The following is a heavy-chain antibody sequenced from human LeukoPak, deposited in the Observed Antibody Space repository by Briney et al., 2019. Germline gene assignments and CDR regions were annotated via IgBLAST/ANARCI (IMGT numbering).Heavy chain of an antibody. Sequence: PGGSLRLSCAASGFTFSSYWMSWVRQAPGKGLEWVANIKQDGSEKYYVDSVKGRFTISRDNAKNSLYLQMNSLRAEDTAVYYFARRRDGHNRGYYFDYSGQRALVTVSS. V-gene: IGHV3-7*01. D-gene: IGHD5-24*01. CDR1: GFTFSSYW. CDR2: IKQDGSEK. CDR3: ARRRDGHNRGYYFDY. J-gene: IGHJ4*02.